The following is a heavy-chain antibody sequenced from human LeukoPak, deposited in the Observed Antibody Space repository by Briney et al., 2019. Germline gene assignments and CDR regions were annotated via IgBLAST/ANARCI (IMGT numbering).Heavy chain of an antibody. CDR2: IIPIFGTA. Sequence: ASVKVSCKASGGTFSSYAISWVRQAPGQGLEWMGRIIPIFGTANYAQKFQGRVTITTDESTSTAYMELSSLRSEDTAVYYCARGDGGYFDYWGQGTLVTVSS. V-gene: IGHV1-69*05. CDR1: GGTFSSYA. CDR3: ARGDGGYFDY. D-gene: IGHD4-23*01. J-gene: IGHJ4*02.